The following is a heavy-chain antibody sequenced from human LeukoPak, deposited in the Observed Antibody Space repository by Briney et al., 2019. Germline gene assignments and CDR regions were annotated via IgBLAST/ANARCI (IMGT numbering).Heavy chain of an antibody. V-gene: IGHV1-46*01. CDR1: GYSFTYHY. J-gene: IGHJ4*02. CDR3: ARGGNSGWRTPNDDY. CDR2: INPSDGST. Sequence: GASVKVSCKASGYSFTYHYMHWLRQAPGQGLEWIGIINPSDGSTTYAQKFQGRVTMTRDTSISTAYMELRSLRSDDTAVYYCARGGNSGWRTPNDDYWGQGTLVTVSS. D-gene: IGHD6-19*01.